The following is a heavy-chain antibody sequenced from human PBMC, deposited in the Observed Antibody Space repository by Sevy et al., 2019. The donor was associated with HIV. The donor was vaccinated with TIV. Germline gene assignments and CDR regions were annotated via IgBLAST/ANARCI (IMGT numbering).Heavy chain of an antibody. CDR1: GYTFTGYY. CDR3: ASWGPNPGGSVWFSGLDY. D-gene: IGHD3-10*01. Sequence: ASVKVSCKASGYTFTGYYMHWVRQAPGQGLEWMGRINPNSGGTNYAQKFQGRVTMTRDTSISTAYLELSRLRSDDTAVYYCASWGPNPGGSVWFSGLDYWGQGTLVTVSS. J-gene: IGHJ4*02. V-gene: IGHV1-2*06. CDR2: INPNSGGT.